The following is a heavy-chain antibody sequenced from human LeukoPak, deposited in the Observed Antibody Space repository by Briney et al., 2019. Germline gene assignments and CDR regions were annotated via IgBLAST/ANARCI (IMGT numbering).Heavy chain of an antibody. CDR1: GFTFSYYG. D-gene: IGHD4-23*01. V-gene: IGHV3-48*02. CDR2: ITSSGGTI. Sequence: GGSLRLSCAASGFTFSYYGMNWVRQAPGKGLEWVSFITSSGGTIYYTDSVKGRFTISRDNSKNSLYLQMNSLRDEDTTVYYCARDAVGSNDAFYIWGQGTMVTVSS. J-gene: IGHJ3*02. CDR3: ARDAVGSNDAFYI.